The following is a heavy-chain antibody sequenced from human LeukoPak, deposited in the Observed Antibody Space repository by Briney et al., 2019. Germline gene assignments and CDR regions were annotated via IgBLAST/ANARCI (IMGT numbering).Heavy chain of an antibody. V-gene: IGHV3-9*01. D-gene: IGHD1-26*01. CDR1: GFTFDDYA. CDR3: AKGAYRGGQLLRFPWDY. J-gene: IGHJ4*02. Sequence: GGSLRLSCAASGFTFDDYAMHWVRQAPGKGLEWVSGISWNSGSIGYADSVKGRFTISRDNAKNSLYLQMNSLRAEDTALYYCAKGAYRGGQLLRFPWDYWGQGTLVTVSS. CDR2: ISWNSGSI.